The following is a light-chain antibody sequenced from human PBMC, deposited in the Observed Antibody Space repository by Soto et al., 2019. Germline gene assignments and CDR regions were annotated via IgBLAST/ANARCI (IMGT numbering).Light chain of an antibody. CDR1: QSLLRRDGYYY. V-gene: IGKV2-28*01. Sequence: EIVMTQSPLSLPVTPGEPATISCRSSQSLLRRDGYYYLGWYLQKPGQSPQLLISLGSIRASGDPDRFSGSGSGTDFTLKISRVEAEDVGVYYGMQPQHTPFTFGPGTTVEI. CDR2: LGS. J-gene: IGKJ3*01. CDR3: MQPQHTPFT.